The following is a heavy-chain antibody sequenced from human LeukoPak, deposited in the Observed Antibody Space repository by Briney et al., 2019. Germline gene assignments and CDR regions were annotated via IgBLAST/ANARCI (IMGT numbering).Heavy chain of an antibody. Sequence: GGSLRLSCAASGFTFSSYAMHWVRQAPGKGLEWVAVISYDGSNKYYADSVKGRFTISRDNSKNTLYLQMNSLRAEDTAVYYCARDTRDYGDYNYWGQGTLVIVSS. CDR1: GFTFSSYA. V-gene: IGHV3-30-3*01. D-gene: IGHD4-17*01. J-gene: IGHJ4*02. CDR2: ISYDGSNK. CDR3: ARDTRDYGDYNY.